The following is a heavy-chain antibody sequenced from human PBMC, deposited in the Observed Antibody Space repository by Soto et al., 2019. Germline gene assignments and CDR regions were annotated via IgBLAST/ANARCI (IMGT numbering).Heavy chain of an antibody. V-gene: IGHV1-46*01. D-gene: IGHD5-18*01. J-gene: IGHJ6*02. CDR2: INPSGGST. Sequence: QVQLVQSGAEVKKPGASVKVSCKASGYTFTSYYMHWVRQAPGQGPEWMGIINPSGGSTTYAQRFQGRVTMTSDTSTSTVYMELGSLRSDDTAMYYCAKEAGYNFCLYYYGMYVWGQGTTVTGSS. CDR1: GYTFTSYY. CDR3: AKEAGYNFCLYYYGMYV.